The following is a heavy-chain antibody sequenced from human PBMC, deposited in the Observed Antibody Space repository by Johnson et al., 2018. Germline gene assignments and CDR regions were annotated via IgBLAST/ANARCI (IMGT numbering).Heavy chain of an antibody. Sequence: QVQLQESGPGLVKXSETLSLTCTVSGGSINSYYWSWIRQPPGKGLEWIGYIYYRGGSNYNPSLKSRVTISGDTSKNQFSLRLSSVTAADTALYYCAGGPPYDAFGIWGQGTMVTVSS. CDR1: GGSINSYY. D-gene: IGHD6-25*01. CDR3: AGGPPYDAFGI. CDR2: IYYRGGS. J-gene: IGHJ3*02. V-gene: IGHV4-59*01.